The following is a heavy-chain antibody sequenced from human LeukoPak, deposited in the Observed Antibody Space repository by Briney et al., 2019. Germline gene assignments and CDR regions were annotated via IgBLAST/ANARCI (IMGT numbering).Heavy chain of an antibody. Sequence: GGSLRLSCAASGFTFSNYAMNWVRQAPGKGLEWVSGISVISGSTYYVDSVKGRYTISRDNSKNTLYLQMNSLRAEDTAVYYCAKAHNFDYWGHGTLVTVSS. CDR1: GFTFSNYA. J-gene: IGHJ4*01. V-gene: IGHV3-23*01. CDR3: AKAHNFDY. CDR2: ISVISGST.